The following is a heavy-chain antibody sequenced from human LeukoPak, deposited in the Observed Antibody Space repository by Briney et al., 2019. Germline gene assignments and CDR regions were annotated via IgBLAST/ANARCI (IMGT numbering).Heavy chain of an antibody. CDR2: IYTSGST. V-gene: IGHV4-61*05. Sequence: SETLSLTCTVSGGSISSSSYYWGWIRQPPGKGLEWIGRIYTSGSTNYNPSLKSRVTISVDTSKNQFSLKLSSVPAADTAVYYCARRKVRGVIIPTNWFDPWGQGTLVTVSS. CDR1: GGSISSSSYY. D-gene: IGHD3-10*01. J-gene: IGHJ5*02. CDR3: ARRKVRGVIIPTNWFDP.